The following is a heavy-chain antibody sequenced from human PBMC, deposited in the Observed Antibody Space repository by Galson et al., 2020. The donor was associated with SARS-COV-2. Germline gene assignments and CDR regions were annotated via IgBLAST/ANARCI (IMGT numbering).Heavy chain of an antibody. V-gene: IGHV3-53*01. Sequence: GGSLRLSCAASGFTVSSNYMSWVRQAPGKGLEWVSVIYSGGSTYYADSVKGRFTISRDNSKNTLYLQMNSLRAEDTAVYYCARGIAAASYYYYGMDVWGQGTTVTVSS. CDR3: ARGIAAASYYYYGMDV. D-gene: IGHD6-13*01. J-gene: IGHJ6*02. CDR1: GFTVSSNY. CDR2: IYSGGST.